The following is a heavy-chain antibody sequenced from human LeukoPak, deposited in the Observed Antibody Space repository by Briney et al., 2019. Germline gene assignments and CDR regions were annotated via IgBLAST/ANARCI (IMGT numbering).Heavy chain of an antibody. Sequence: GGSLRLSCAASGVELTTYAMSWVRQAPGKGLEWVATFSGAGGRGAYYADSVRGRFTISRDDSKSTLYLQLNNLRVEDTALYYCVRGNRCSDCGGCFDPWGQGTLVTVSS. CDR3: VRGNRCSDCGGCFDP. J-gene: IGHJ5*02. CDR1: GVELTTYA. CDR2: FSGAGGRGA. D-gene: IGHD2-21*02. V-gene: IGHV3-23*01.